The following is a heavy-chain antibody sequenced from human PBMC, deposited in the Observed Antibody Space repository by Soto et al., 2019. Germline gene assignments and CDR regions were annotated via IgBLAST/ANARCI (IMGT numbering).Heavy chain of an antibody. CDR2: ISYDGSNK. Sequence: QVQLVESGGGVVQPGRSLRLSCAASGFTFSSYAMHWVRQAPGKGLEWVAVISYDGSNKYYADSVKGRFTISRDNSKNTLYLQMNSLRAEDTAVYYCAREGPLLAAAVDYWGQGTLVTVSS. J-gene: IGHJ4*02. CDR1: GFTFSSYA. D-gene: IGHD6-13*01. V-gene: IGHV3-30-3*01. CDR3: AREGPLLAAAVDY.